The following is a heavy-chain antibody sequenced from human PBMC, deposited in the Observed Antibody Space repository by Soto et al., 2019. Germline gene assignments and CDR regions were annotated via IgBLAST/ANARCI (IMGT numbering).Heavy chain of an antibody. V-gene: IGHV3-64D*06. CDR1: GFTFSSYA. Sequence: GGSLRLSCSASGFTFSSYAMHWVRQAPGKGLEYVSAISSNGGSTYCADSVKGRFTISRDNSKNTLYLQMSSLRAEDTAVYYCVKERGYSGPAMYYYYGMDVWGQGTTVTVSS. D-gene: IGHD5-12*01. CDR3: VKERGYSGPAMYYYYGMDV. J-gene: IGHJ6*02. CDR2: ISSNGGST.